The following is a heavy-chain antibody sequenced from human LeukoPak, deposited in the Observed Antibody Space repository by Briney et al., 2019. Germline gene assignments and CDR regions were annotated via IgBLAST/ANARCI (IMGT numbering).Heavy chain of an antibody. J-gene: IGHJ4*02. CDR3: ARGARWLVDY. D-gene: IGHD6-19*01. Sequence: PSETLSLTCTVSGGPISSYYWSWLRQPPGKGLEWIGYIYYSGSTNYNPSLKSRVTISVDTSKNQCSLKLSSVTAADTAVYYCARGARWLVDYWGQGTLVTVSS. CDR2: IYYSGST. V-gene: IGHV4-59*01. CDR1: GGPISSYY.